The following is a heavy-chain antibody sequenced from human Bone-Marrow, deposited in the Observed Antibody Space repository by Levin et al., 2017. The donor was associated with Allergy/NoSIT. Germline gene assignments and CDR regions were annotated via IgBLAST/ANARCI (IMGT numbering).Heavy chain of an antibody. J-gene: IGHJ4*02. CDR3: ARVKGSYSIDY. V-gene: IGHV3-11*01. D-gene: IGHD3-10*01. CDR1: GFTFSDSY. Sequence: LSLTCAASGFTFSDSYMSWIRQAPGKGLEWVSYISNSGITIYYADSVKGRFTISRDNAKNSLYLQMNSLRAEDTAVYYCARVKGSYSIDYWGQGTLVTVSS. CDR2: ISNSGITI.